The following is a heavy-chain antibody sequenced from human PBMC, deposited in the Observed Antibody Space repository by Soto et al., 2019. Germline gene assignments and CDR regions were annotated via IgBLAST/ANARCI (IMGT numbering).Heavy chain of an antibody. CDR1: GYSFTDYH. Sequence: GASVKVSCKASGYSFTDYHIHWVRQAPGQGLEWLGRINPKSGGTSTAQKFQGWVTMTTDTSISTAYMELTRLTSDDTAVYYCARDSYFDILTGYSRNAFDIWGQGTMVTVSS. CDR2: INPKSGGT. CDR3: ARDSYFDILTGYSRNAFDI. D-gene: IGHD3-9*01. J-gene: IGHJ3*02. V-gene: IGHV1-2*04.